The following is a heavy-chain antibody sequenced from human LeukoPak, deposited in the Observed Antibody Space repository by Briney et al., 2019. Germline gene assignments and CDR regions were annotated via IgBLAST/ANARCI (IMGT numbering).Heavy chain of an antibody. J-gene: IGHJ4*02. V-gene: IGHV4-34*01. CDR2: INHSGST. Sequence: PSETLSLTCTVSGGSISSYYWSWIRQPPGKGLEWIGEINHSGSTNYNPSLMSRVTISVDTSKNQFSLKLSSVTAADTAVYYCARLSIAVAGTEPFDYWGQGTLVTVSS. CDR1: GGSISSYY. D-gene: IGHD6-19*01. CDR3: ARLSIAVAGTEPFDY.